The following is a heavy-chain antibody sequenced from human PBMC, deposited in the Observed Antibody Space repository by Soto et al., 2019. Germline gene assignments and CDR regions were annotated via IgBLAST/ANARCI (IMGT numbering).Heavy chain of an antibody. Sequence: LRLSCAASRFTFSSYGMHWFRQAPGKGLEWVAVIWYDGSNKYYADSVKGRFTISRDNSKNTLYLQMNSLRAEDTAVYYCARQSGSSSPRQFDYWGQGTLVNVSS. CDR3: ARQSGSSSPRQFDY. CDR1: RFTFSSYG. D-gene: IGHD6-6*01. J-gene: IGHJ4*02. CDR2: IWYDGSNK. V-gene: IGHV3-33*01.